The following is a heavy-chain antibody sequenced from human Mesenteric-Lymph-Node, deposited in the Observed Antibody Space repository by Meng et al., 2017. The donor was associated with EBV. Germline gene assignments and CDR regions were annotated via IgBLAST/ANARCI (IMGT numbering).Heavy chain of an antibody. D-gene: IGHD3-10*01. Sequence: ITLKESGPTPVQHIQTLTLTCTLSGFSLTTSGVGVGWIRQPPGKALELLALIYWDDDKRYSPSLKTRLTITKDNSKNQVVLTMTNMNPVDTATYYCAHSPLYFGEWDFQHWGQGTLVTVSS. V-gene: IGHV2-5*02. CDR3: AHSPLYFGEWDFQH. CDR1: GFSLTTSGVG. J-gene: IGHJ1*01. CDR2: IYWDDDK.